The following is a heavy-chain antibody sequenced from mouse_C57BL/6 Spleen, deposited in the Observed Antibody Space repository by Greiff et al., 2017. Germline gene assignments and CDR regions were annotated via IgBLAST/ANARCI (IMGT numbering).Heavy chain of an antibody. CDR1: GYTFTDYY. Sequence: QVHVKQSGAELVRPGASVKLSCKASGYTFTDYYINWVKQRPGQGLEWIARIYPGSGNTYYNEKFKGKATLTAEKSSSTAYMQLSSLTSEDSAVYFCAREITTVVDDWYFDVWGTGTTVTVSS. J-gene: IGHJ1*03. V-gene: IGHV1-76*01. CDR3: AREITTVVDDWYFDV. D-gene: IGHD1-1*01. CDR2: IYPGSGNT.